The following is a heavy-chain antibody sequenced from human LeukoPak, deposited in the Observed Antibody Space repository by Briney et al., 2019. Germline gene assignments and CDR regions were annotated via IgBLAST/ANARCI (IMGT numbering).Heavy chain of an antibody. D-gene: IGHD3-22*01. V-gene: IGHV1-2*02. Sequence: ASVNVSCKASGYTFTCYYMHWVRQAPGQGLEWMGWINPNSGGTNYAQKFQGRVTMTRDTSISTAYMELSRLRSDDTAVYYCARDRADYYDSSGYCVWGQGTLVTVSS. CDR2: INPNSGGT. CDR3: ARDRADYYDSSGYCV. J-gene: IGHJ4*02. CDR1: GYTFTCYY.